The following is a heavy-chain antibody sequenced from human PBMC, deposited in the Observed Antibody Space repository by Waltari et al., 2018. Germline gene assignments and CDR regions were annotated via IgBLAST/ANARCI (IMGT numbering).Heavy chain of an antibody. D-gene: IGHD4-4*01. CDR3: AREVASRRDGYRNHFDY. J-gene: IGHJ4*02. CDR1: GGTFSSYA. CDR2: IIPIFGTA. Sequence: QVQLVQSGAEVKKPGSSVKVSCKASGGTFSSYAISWVRQAPGQGLEWMGRIIPIFGTANYAQKFQGRVTITADKSTSTAYMELSSLRSEDTAVYYCAREVASRRDGYRNHFDYWGQGTLVTVSS. V-gene: IGHV1-69*08.